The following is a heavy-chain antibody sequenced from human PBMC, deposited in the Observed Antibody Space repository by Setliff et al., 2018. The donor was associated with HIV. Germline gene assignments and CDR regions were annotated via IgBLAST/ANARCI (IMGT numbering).Heavy chain of an antibody. V-gene: IGHV4-59*05. CDR2: IFYSGSA. J-gene: IGHJ4*02. CDR3: AREDSSYHYFDY. D-gene: IGHD6-6*01. Sequence: PSETLSLTCTVFGCSISSHYWSWIRQPPGKGLEWIGGIFYSGSANYNPSLRSPVAISVDTSQNQFSLKLTSVTAADTAVYYCAREDSSYHYFDYWGQGMLVTVSS. CDR1: GCSISSHY.